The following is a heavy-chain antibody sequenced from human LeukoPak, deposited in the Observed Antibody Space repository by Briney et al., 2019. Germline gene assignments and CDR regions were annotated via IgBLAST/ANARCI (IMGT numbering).Heavy chain of an antibody. CDR2: ISNDGTTT. D-gene: IGHD2-15*01. Sequence: GGSLRLSCAASGFTFSSYWMHWVRQAPGQGLVWVSRISNDGTTTSYADSVKGRFTISRDNAKNTLYLQMNSLRAEDTAVYYCAREGRDYWYFDLWGRGTLVTVSS. CDR3: AREGRDYWYFDL. V-gene: IGHV3-74*01. CDR1: GFTFSSYW. J-gene: IGHJ2*01.